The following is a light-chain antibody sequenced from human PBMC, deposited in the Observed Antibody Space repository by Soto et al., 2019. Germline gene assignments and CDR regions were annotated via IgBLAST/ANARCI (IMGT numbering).Light chain of an antibody. J-gene: IGKJ2*02. CDR3: QQYGRSHRT. CDR2: GAS. Sequence: EIVLTQSPGTLSLSPGERATLSCRASQSVSSSYLAWYQQKPGQAPRLLIYGASSRATGIPDRFSGSGSGTDFTLTISRLEPEDCAVYYCQQYGRSHRTFGHGNKLEIK. CDR1: QSVSSSY. V-gene: IGKV3-20*01.